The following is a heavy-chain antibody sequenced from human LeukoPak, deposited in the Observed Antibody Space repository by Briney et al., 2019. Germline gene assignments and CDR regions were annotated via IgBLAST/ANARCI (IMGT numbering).Heavy chain of an antibody. CDR3: ARTFDSSGYGLDY. J-gene: IGHJ4*02. D-gene: IGHD3-22*01. V-gene: IGHV3-48*01. CDR1: ESTFSTYS. CDR2: ISSSSDTK. Sequence: GGSLRLSCAASESTFSTYSMNWVRQAPGKGLEWVSYISSSSDTKYYADSVKGRFTISRDNAKNSLYLQMNSLRAEDTAVYYCARTFDSSGYGLDYWGQGTLVTVSS.